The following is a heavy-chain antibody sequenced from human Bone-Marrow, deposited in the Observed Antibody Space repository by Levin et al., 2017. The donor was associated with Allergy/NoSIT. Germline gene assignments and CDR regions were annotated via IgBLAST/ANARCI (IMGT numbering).Heavy chain of an antibody. CDR1: GGTLSNYG. J-gene: IGHJ3*02. Sequence: SVKVSCKASGGTLSNYGISWLRQAPGQGLEWMGRIIPIHGVANYAQNFQGRVTITADRSTTTAYMQLSSLRSEDAAVFYCATSSGSGTYYKRVGAFDIWGQGTMVTVSS. D-gene: IGHD3-10*01. V-gene: IGHV1-69*04. CDR3: ATSSGSGTYYKRVGAFDI. CDR2: IIPIHGVA.